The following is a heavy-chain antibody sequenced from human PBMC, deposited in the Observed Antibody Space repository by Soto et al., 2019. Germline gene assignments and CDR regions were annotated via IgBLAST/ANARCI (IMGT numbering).Heavy chain of an antibody. D-gene: IGHD2-2*03. CDR3: ATIGYDVAAFDI. CDR2: ISYDGSNK. V-gene: IGHV3-30*03. Sequence: GGSLRLSCAASGFTFSSYGMHWVRQAPGKGLEWVAVISYDGSNKYYADSVKGRFTISRDNSKNTLYLQMNSLRAEDTAVYYCATIGYDVAAFDIWGQGTMVTVSS. CDR1: GFTFSSYG. J-gene: IGHJ3*02.